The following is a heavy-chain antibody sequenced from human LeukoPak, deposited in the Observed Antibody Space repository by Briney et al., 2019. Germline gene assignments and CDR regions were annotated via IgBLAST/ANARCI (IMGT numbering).Heavy chain of an antibody. CDR1: GYTFTSYG. Sequence: ASLKVSCKASGYTFTSYGISWVRQAPGQGLEWMGWTSAYNGNTNYAQNLQGRVTMTTDTSTSAAYMELRSLRSDDTAVYYCARDLSGYSYGQIAYWGQGTLVTVSS. CDR2: TSAYNGNT. J-gene: IGHJ4*02. CDR3: ARDLSGYSYGQIAY. V-gene: IGHV1-18*01. D-gene: IGHD5-18*01.